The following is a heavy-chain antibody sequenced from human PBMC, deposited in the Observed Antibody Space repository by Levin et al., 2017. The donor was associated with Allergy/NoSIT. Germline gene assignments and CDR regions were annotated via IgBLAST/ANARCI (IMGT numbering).Heavy chain of an antibody. CDR3: ARNYDFWSGYSFGAFDI. CDR1: GGSISTYY. CDR2: ISYSGST. V-gene: IGHV4-59*01. D-gene: IGHD3-3*01. Sequence: SETLSLTCTVSGGSISTYYWSWIRQPPGKGLEWIGYISYSGSTNYNPSLKSRVTISVDTSKNQFSLTLSSVTAADTAVYYCARNYDFWSGYSFGAFDIWGQGTMVTVSS. J-gene: IGHJ3*02.